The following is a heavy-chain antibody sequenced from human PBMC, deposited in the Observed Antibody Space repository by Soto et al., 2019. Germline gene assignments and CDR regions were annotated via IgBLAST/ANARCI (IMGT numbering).Heavy chain of an antibody. D-gene: IGHD5-18*01. J-gene: IGHJ4*02. Sequence: SETLSLTCTVSGGSISSYYWSWIRQPPGKGLEWIGYIYYSGSTNYNPSLKSRVTISVDTSKNQFSLKLGSVTAADTAVYYCARVSGYIYGFDYWGQGTLVTVSS. CDR3: ARVSGYIYGFDY. V-gene: IGHV4-59*01. CDR2: IYYSGST. CDR1: GGSISSYY.